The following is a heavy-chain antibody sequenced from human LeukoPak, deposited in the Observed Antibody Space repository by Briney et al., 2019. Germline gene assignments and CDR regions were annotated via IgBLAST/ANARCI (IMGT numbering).Heavy chain of an antibody. CDR1: GGSISSGSYY. CDR3: ARVEYSSSSIDY. CDR2: IYTSGST. J-gene: IGHJ4*02. D-gene: IGHD6-6*01. V-gene: IGHV4-61*02. Sequence: PSETLSLTCTVSGGSISSGSYYWSWIRQPAGKGLEWIGRIYTSGSTNYNPSLKSRVTISVDTSKNQFSLKLSSVTAADTAVYYCARVEYSSSSIDYWGQGTLVTVSS.